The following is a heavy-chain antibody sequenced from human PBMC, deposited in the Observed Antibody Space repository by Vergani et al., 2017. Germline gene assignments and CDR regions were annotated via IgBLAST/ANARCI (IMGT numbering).Heavy chain of an antibody. V-gene: IGHV3-23*01. J-gene: IGHJ6*02. CDR3: AKGDTMVYYGMDV. Sequence: EVQVLESGGGLVQPGGSLRLSCAASGFTFRSYAMSWVRPAPGKGLEWVSAISGSAYSTYYADSVKGRFTISRDNSKNTLYLQMDSLRAADTAVYYCAKGDTMVYYGMDVWGQGTTVTVSS. CDR1: GFTFRSYA. D-gene: IGHD3-10*01. CDR2: ISGSAYST.